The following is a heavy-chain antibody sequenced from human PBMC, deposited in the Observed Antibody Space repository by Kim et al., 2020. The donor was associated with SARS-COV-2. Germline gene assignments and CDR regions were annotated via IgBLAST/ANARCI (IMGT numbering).Heavy chain of an antibody. CDR2: IYHTANT. D-gene: IGHD3-22*01. CDR3: AREKEGANRGYYYPYWFDP. Sequence: SETLSLTCSVSGDSITSGTFYWSWIRQHPVKGLEWIGNIYHTANTYYNPSLTSRLTMSVDTSRNEFYLQLTSVTVADTAVYFCAREKEGANRGYYYPYWFDPWGQGTLVTVAS. J-gene: IGHJ5*02. V-gene: IGHV4-31*03. CDR1: GDSITSGTFY.